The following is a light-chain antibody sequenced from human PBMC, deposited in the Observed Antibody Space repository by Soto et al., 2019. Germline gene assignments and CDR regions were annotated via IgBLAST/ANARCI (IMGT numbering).Light chain of an antibody. CDR3: QQHDSLPWT. J-gene: IGKJ1*01. V-gene: IGKV1-33*01. CDR1: QDISNF. Sequence: DIPMTQSPSSLSASVGDRITVTCQASQDISNFLNWYQYKPGEAPKLLIFDASYLATGVPSRFSGGGFGTDFTFTISSLQPEDNATYYCQQHDSLPWTFGQGTKVDFK. CDR2: DAS.